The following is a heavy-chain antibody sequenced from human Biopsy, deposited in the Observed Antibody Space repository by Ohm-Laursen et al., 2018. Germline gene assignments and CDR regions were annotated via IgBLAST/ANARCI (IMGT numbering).Heavy chain of an antibody. J-gene: IGHJ3*02. V-gene: IGHV4-59*01. CDR3: AREAIGVATAFDI. CDR1: GVSISTYY. Sequence: SETLSLTCTVSGVSISTYYWSWIRQSPGRGLEWIAYIYYSGSTDYNLSLKSRVTISLDTSKNQFSLKLSSVTAADTAIYYCAREAIGVATAFDIWGQGTMVTVSS. D-gene: IGHD5-12*01. CDR2: IYYSGST.